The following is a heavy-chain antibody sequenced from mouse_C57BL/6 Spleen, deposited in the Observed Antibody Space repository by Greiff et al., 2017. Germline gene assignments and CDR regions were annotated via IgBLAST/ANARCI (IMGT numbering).Heavy chain of an antibody. D-gene: IGHD3-2*01. CDR3: ARGDTYAMDY. CDR2: ISDGGSYT. CDR1: GFTFSSYA. Sequence: EVQLVESGGGLVKPGGSLKLSCAASGFTFSSYAMSWVRQTPEKRLEWVATISDGGSYTYYPDNVKGRFTISRENAKNNLYLQMSHLKSEDTAMYYCARGDTYAMDYWGQGTSVTVSS. V-gene: IGHV5-4*01. J-gene: IGHJ4*01.